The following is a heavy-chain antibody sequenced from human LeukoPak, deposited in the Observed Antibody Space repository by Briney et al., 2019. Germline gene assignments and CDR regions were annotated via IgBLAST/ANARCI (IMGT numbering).Heavy chain of an antibody. CDR2: IKSKTDGGTT. CDR1: GFTFSNAW. D-gene: IGHD2-15*01. V-gene: IGHV3-15*01. Sequence: GGSLRLSCAASGFTFSNAWMSWVRQAPGKGLEGVGRIKSKTDGGTTDYAAPVKGRFTISRDDSKNTLYLQMNSLKTEDTAVYYCTTVLVVAATGDYWGQGTLVTVSS. J-gene: IGHJ4*02. CDR3: TTVLVVAATGDY.